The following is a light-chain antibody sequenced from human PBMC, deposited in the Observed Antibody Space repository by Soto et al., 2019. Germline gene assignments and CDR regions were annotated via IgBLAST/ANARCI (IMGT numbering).Light chain of an antibody. Sequence: DIVMTQSPDSLAVSLGERATINCKSSQSVFYSSNNKNYLAWYQQKPGQPPKLLIYWASTRKSGVPDRFSGSGSGTDFTLTISSLQAEDVAVYYCQQYYNAPWTFGQGTKVDIK. CDR2: WAS. V-gene: IGKV4-1*01. CDR1: QSVFYSSNNKNY. J-gene: IGKJ1*01. CDR3: QQYYNAPWT.